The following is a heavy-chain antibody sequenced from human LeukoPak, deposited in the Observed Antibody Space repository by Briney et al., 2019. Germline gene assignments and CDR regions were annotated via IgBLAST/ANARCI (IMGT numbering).Heavy chain of an antibody. CDR3: ARGRGDCSSTSCYPYYYYYMDV. V-gene: IGHV4-61*02. J-gene: IGHJ6*03. Sequence: PSETLSLTCTVSGGSISSGSYYWGWIRQPAGKGLEWIGRIYTSGSTNYNPSLKSRVTISVDTSKNQFSLKLSSVTAADTAVYYCARGRGDCSSTSCYPYYYYYMDVWGKGTTVTVSS. D-gene: IGHD2-2*01. CDR2: IYTSGST. CDR1: GGSISSGSYY.